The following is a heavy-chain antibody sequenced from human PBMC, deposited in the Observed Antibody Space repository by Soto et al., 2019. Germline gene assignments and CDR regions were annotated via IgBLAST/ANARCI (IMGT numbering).Heavy chain of an antibody. CDR2: MNPDSGNT. Sequence: ASVKVSCKASGYTFTSYDINWVRQATGQGLEWMGWMNPDSGNTGYAQKFQGRVTMTRNTSISTAYMELSSLRSEDTAVYYCARVVGSSCSGGSCYRTVDYWGQGTLVTVSS. CDR1: GYTFTSYD. J-gene: IGHJ4*02. CDR3: ARVVGSSCSGGSCYRTVDY. V-gene: IGHV1-8*01. D-gene: IGHD2-15*01.